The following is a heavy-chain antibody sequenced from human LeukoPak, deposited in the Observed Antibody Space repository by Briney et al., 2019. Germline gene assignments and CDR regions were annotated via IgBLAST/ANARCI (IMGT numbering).Heavy chain of an antibody. CDR3: ARDGPVVSARLNAFDI. J-gene: IGHJ3*02. Sequence: SVKVSCKASGGTFSSYAISWVRQAPGQGLEWMGRIIPIFGTANYAQKFQGRATITTDESTSTAYMELSSLRSEDTAVYYCARDGPVVSARLNAFDIWGQGTMVTVSS. D-gene: IGHD6-6*01. CDR1: GGTFSSYA. CDR2: IIPIFGTA. V-gene: IGHV1-69*05.